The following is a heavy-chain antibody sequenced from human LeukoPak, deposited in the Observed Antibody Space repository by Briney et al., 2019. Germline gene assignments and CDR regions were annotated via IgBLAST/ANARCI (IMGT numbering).Heavy chain of an antibody. CDR1: GFTFSDYY. V-gene: IGHV3-11*01. J-gene: IGHJ6*02. Sequence: GGPLRLSCAASGFTFSDYYMSWIRQAPGKGLEWVSYISSSGSTIYYADSVKGRFTISRDNAKNSLYLQMNSLRAEDTAVYYCARAPVDIVATIGYYYGMDVWGQGTTVTVSS. CDR2: ISSSGSTI. CDR3: ARAPVDIVATIGYYYGMDV. D-gene: IGHD5-12*01.